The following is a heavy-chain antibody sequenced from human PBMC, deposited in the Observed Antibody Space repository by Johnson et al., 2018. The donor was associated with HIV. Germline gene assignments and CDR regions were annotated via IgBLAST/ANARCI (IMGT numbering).Heavy chain of an antibody. CDR2: IRYDVTNK. D-gene: IGHD4-23*01. CDR3: AKVGRMTTVVTPGDAFDI. Sequence: QVQLVESGGGVVQRGGSLRLSCVASGFTFSSYGMHWVRQAPGKGLEWVAFIRYDVTNKYYGDSVKGRFTVSRDNSKNTLYLQMNSLRAEDTAVYYCAKVGRMTTVVTPGDAFDIWGQGTMVTVSS. J-gene: IGHJ3*02. CDR1: GFTFSSYG. V-gene: IGHV3-30*02.